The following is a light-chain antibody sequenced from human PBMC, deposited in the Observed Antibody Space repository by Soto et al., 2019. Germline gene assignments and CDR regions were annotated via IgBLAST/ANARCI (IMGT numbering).Light chain of an antibody. J-gene: IGLJ1*01. CDR3: SSYISRSRV. CDR1: SGDVGGYNY. CDR2: EVS. Sequence: QSVLTQPASVSGSPGQSITISCTGTSGDVGGYNYVSWYQQHPGKAPKLMIYEVSNRPSGVSNRFSGSKSGNTASLTISGLQAEDEADYYCSSYISRSRVFGTGTKVTVL. V-gene: IGLV2-14*01.